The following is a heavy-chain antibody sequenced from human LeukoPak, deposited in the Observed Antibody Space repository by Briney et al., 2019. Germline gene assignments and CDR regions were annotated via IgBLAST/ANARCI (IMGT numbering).Heavy chain of an antibody. D-gene: IGHD3-22*01. Sequence: PSETLSLTCTVSGGPISSYYWSWIRQPPEKGLEFIGYIYYSGNTNYNPSLKSRVTISVDTSKNQFSLKLSSVTAADTAVYYCARIGTSGYNGYSFDYWGQGTLVTVSS. CDR1: GGPISSYY. CDR3: ARIGTSGYNGYSFDY. J-gene: IGHJ4*02. CDR2: IYYSGNT. V-gene: IGHV4-59*12.